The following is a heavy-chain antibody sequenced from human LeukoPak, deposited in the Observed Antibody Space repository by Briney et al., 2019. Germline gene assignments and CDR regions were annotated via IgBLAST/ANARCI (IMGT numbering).Heavy chain of an antibody. J-gene: IGHJ4*02. CDR1: GYTFTSYA. D-gene: IGHD2-21*02. CDR2: INAGNGNT. CDR3: ARALIVVVTADPPDY. Sequence: ASVNVSCTASGYTFTSYAMHWVRQAPGQRLEWMGWINAGNGNTKYSQKFQGRVTITRDTSASTAYMELSSLRSEDTAVYYCARALIVVVTADPPDYWGREPWSPSPQ. V-gene: IGHV1-3*01.